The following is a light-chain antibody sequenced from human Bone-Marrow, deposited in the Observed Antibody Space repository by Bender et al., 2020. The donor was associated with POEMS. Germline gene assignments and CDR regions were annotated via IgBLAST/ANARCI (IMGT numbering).Light chain of an antibody. CDR3: HVWDSSSAHYV. V-gene: IGLV3-21*03. CDR1: NVGSQS. Sequence: SYVLTQPPSVSVAPGKTASITCGGNNVGSQSVHWYQQKPGQAPVLVVYDDSDRPSGIPERFSGSNSGNTATLTISRVEAGDEADYYCHVWDSSSAHYVFGTGTKVTVL. CDR2: DDS. J-gene: IGLJ1*01.